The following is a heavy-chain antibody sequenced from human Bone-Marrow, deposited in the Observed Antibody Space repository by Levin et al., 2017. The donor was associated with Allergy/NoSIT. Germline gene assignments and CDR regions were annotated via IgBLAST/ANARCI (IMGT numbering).Heavy chain of an antibody. CDR1: GFTFSNFW. J-gene: IGHJ4*02. V-gene: IGHV3-7*01. Sequence: SCAASGFTFSNFWMTWVRQAPGKGLEWVADIRPDGTDTYTVDSLRGRFTFSRDNAKNSLYLQMNSLRAEDSAVYYCATTYGIAAAGTVRDYWGQGTLVIVSS. D-gene: IGHD6-13*01. CDR3: ATTYGIAAAGTVRDY. CDR2: IRPDGTDT.